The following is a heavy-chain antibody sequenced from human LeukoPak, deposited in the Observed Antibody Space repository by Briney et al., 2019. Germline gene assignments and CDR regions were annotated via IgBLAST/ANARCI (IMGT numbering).Heavy chain of an antibody. J-gene: IGHJ4*02. D-gene: IGHD1-26*01. CDR3: AKSGSYFDFDY. Sequence: GGSLRLSCAASGFTFSTYAMTWVRQAPGEGLEWVSGISDSGDTKFYADSVKGRFTISRDNSKNTLYLQMNSLRAEDTALYYCAKSGSYFDFDYWGQGTLVTVSS. CDR2: ISDSGDTK. V-gene: IGHV3-23*01. CDR1: GFTFSTYA.